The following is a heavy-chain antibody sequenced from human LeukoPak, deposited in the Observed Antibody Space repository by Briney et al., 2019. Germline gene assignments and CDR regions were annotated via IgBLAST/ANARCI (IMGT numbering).Heavy chain of an antibody. D-gene: IGHD1-1*01. CDR2: IYHSGST. J-gene: IGHJ4*02. CDR1: GGSISSSYW. V-gene: IGHV4-4*02. CDR3: ARGTTASTEIHY. Sequence: SGTLSLTCAVSGGSISSSYWWSWVRQPPGKRLEWIGEIYHSGSTNYNPSLKSRVTMSVDKSKNQFSLKLSSVTAADTAVYYCARGTTASTEIHYWGQGTLVTVSS.